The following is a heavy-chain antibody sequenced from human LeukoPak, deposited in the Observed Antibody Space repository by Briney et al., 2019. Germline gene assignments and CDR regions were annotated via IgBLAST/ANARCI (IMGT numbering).Heavy chain of an antibody. CDR3: ASAPFSRYCSSTSCRQFDP. V-gene: IGHV1-69*13. J-gene: IGHJ5*02. CDR2: TIPIFGTA. D-gene: IGHD2-2*01. CDR1: GGTFSSYA. Sequence: ASVKVSCKASGGTFSSYAISWVRQAPGQGLEWMGGTIPIFGTANYAQKFQGRVTITADESTSTAYMELSSLRSEDTAVYYCASAPFSRYCSSTSCRQFDPWGQGTLVTVSS.